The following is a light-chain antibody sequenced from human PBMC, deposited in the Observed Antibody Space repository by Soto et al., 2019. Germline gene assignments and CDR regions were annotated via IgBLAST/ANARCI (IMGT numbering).Light chain of an antibody. CDR1: QSVSSY. CDR2: DAS. CDR3: QQRSNWPIT. J-gene: IGKJ1*01. Sequence: EMVLTQSPATLSFSPGERATLSCRASQSVSSYLAWYQQKPGQAPRFLIYDASNRATGIPARFSGSGSGTDFTLTISSLEPEDFAVYYCQQRSNWPITFGQGTKVDI. V-gene: IGKV3-11*01.